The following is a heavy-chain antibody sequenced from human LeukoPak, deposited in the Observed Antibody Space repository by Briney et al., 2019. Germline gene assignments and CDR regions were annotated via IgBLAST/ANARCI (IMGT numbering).Heavy chain of an antibody. CDR3: AKEMGRAAAGRSAFDI. J-gene: IGHJ3*02. V-gene: IGHV3-30*02. CDR1: GFTFSSYG. Sequence: QTGGSLRLSCAASGFTFSSYGMHWVRQAPGKGLEWVAFIRYDGSNKYYADSVKGRFTISRDNSKNTLYLQMNSLRAEDTAVYYCAKEMGRAAAGRSAFDIWGQGTMVTVSS. CDR2: IRYDGSNK. D-gene: IGHD6-13*01.